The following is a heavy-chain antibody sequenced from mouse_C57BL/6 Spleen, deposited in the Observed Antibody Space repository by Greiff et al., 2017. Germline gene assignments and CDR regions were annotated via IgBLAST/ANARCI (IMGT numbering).Heavy chain of an antibody. V-gene: IGHV1-52*01. J-gene: IGHJ2*01. CDR2: IDPSDSET. CDR1: GYTFTSYW. D-gene: IGHD1-1*01. CDR3: ARGPFITTVVGGDFDY. Sequence: QVQLKQPGAELVRPGSSVKLSCKASGYTFTSYWMHWVKQRPIQGLEWIGNIDPSDSETHYNQKFKDKATLTVDKSSSTAYMQLSSLTSEDSAVYYCARGPFITTVVGGDFDYWGQGTTLTVSS.